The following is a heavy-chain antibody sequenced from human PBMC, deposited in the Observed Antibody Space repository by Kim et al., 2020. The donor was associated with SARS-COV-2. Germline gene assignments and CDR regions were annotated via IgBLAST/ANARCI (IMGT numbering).Heavy chain of an antibody. CDR1: GGSISSGGYY. J-gene: IGHJ4*01. V-gene: IGHV4-31*03. Sequence: SETLSLTCTVSGGSISSGGYYWSWIRQHPGKGLEWIGYIYYSGSTYYNPSLKSRVTISVDTSKNQFSLKLSSVTAADTAVYYCARGGGTRRLAFFDYWGHGTLVTVSS. CDR2: IYYSGST. D-gene: IGHD3-16*01. CDR3: ARGGGTRRLAFFDY.